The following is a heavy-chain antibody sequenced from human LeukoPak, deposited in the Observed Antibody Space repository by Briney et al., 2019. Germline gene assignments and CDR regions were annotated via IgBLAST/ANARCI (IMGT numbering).Heavy chain of an antibody. CDR2: ISYDGSNK. Sequence: HPGRSLRLSCAASGFTFSSYAMHWVRQAPGKGLEWVAVISYDGSNKYYADSVKGRFTISRDNSKNTLYLQMNSLRAEDTAVYYCASIMRDYYDSSGTLFDYWGQGTLVTVSS. V-gene: IGHV3-30-3*01. D-gene: IGHD3-22*01. CDR1: GFTFSSYA. CDR3: ASIMRDYYDSSGTLFDY. J-gene: IGHJ4*02.